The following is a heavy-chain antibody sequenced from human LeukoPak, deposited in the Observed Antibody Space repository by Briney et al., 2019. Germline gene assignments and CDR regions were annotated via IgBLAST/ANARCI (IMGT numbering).Heavy chain of an antibody. Sequence: SETLSLTCTVSGGSISSGGYYWSWIRQHPGKGLEWIGYIYYSGSTYYNPSLRSRVTISVDMSKNQFSLKLNSGTAADTAVYDCARFSGANAGILLRATVDIWGQGTMVTVSS. CDR2: IYYSGST. V-gene: IGHV4-31*03. CDR1: GGSISSGGYY. J-gene: IGHJ3*02. D-gene: IGHD4/OR15-4a*01. CDR3: ARFSGANAGILLRATVDI.